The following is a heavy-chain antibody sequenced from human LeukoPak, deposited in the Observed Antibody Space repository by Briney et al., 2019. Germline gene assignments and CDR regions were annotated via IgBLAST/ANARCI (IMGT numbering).Heavy chain of an antibody. CDR2: IYYSGST. CDR1: GGSISSYY. D-gene: IGHD3-22*01. Sequence: SETLSLTCTVSGGSISSYYWSWIRHPPGKGLEWIGYIYYSGSTNYNPSLKSRVTISVDTSKNQFSLKLSSVTAADTAVYYCARVRDYDSSGYYPYYYYYYMDVWGKGTTVTVSS. CDR3: ARVRDYDSSGYYPYYYYYYMDV. V-gene: IGHV4-59*01. J-gene: IGHJ6*03.